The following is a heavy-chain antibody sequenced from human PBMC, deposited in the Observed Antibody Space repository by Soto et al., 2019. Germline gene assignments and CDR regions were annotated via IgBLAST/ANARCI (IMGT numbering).Heavy chain of an antibody. CDR3: AKDGSHNFDY. V-gene: IGHV3-30*18. CDR2: MSYDGSNE. Sequence: QVQLVGSGGGVVQPGRSLRLSCAASGFTFSHYAMHWVRQAPGKGLEWVALMSYDGSNEYYADSVKGRFTISRDNSKNTLYLQMNSLRAEDTAVYYCAKDGSHNFDYWGQGTLVTVSS. D-gene: IGHD1-26*01. J-gene: IGHJ4*02. CDR1: GFTFSHYA.